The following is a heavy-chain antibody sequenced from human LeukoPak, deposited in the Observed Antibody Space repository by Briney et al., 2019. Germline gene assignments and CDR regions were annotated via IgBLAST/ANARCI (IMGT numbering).Heavy chain of an antibody. Sequence: GGSLRLSCAVSGFTFSTYWMSWLRQAPGKGLEWVANIKLDGSEKYYVDSVKGRFTISRDNSKNSLYLQMNGLGAEDTAVYYCARDNVRLFDYWGRGTLVTVSS. D-gene: IGHD6-6*01. V-gene: IGHV3-7*01. CDR3: ARDNVRLFDY. J-gene: IGHJ4*02. CDR1: GFTFSTYW. CDR2: IKLDGSEK.